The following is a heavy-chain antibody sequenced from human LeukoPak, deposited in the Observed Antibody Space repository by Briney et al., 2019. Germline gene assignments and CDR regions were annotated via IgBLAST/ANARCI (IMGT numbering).Heavy chain of an antibody. V-gene: IGHV3-23*01. D-gene: IGHD6-19*01. CDR3: AKDSWYSSGWYYLDY. Sequence: GGSLRLSCAASGFTFSSYSMNWVRQAPGKGLEWVSAISGSGGNTYYADSVKGRFTISRDSSKNTLYLQVNSLRAEDTAVYYCAKDSWYSSGWYYLDYWGQGTLVTVSS. J-gene: IGHJ4*02. CDR2: ISGSGGNT. CDR1: GFTFSSYS.